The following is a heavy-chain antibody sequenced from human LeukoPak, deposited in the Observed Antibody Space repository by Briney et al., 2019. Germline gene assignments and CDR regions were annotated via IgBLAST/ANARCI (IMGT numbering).Heavy chain of an antibody. D-gene: IGHD3-10*01. CDR2: ISAYNGNT. V-gene: IGHV1-18*01. CDR1: GYTFTSYG. CDR3: ARLVVRFGEFLFDS. J-gene: IGHJ4*02. Sequence: ASVKVSCKASGYTFTSYGINWVRQAPGQGLEWMGWISAYNGNTNYAQKLQGRVTMATDTSTSTAYMELRSLRSDDTAVYYCARLVVRFGEFLFDSWGQGTLVTVSS.